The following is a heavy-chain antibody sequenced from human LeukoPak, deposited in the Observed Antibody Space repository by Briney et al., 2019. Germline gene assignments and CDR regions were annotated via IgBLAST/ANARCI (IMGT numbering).Heavy chain of an antibody. CDR1: GFTFSSYA. CDR2: ISGSGGST. J-gene: IGHJ4*02. V-gene: IGHV3-23*01. CDR3: AKGSVVVPAASIGFDY. D-gene: IGHD2-2*01. Sequence: GGSLRLSCAASGFTFSSYAMSWVRQAPGKGLEWVSAISGSGGSTYYADSVKGRFTISRDNSKNTLYLQMNSLRAEDTAVYYCAKGSVVVPAASIGFDYWGRGTLVTVSS.